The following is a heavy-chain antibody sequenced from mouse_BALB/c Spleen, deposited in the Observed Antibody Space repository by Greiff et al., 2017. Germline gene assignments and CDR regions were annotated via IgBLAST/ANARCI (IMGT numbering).Heavy chain of an antibody. D-gene: IGHD2-4*01. CDR1: GYTFTSYW. CDR3: TRGSTMITTRGYYAMDY. V-gene: IGHV1S22*01. Sequence: LQQPGSELVRPGASVKLSCKASGYTFTSYWMHWVKQRPGQGLEWIGNIYPGSGSTNYDEKFKSKATLTVDTSSSTAYMQLSSLTSEDSAVYYCTRGSTMITTRGYYAMDYWGQGISVTVSS. J-gene: IGHJ4*01. CDR2: IYPGSGST.